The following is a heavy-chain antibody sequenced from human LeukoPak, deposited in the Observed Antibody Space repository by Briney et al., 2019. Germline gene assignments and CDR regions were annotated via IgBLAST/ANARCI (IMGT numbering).Heavy chain of an antibody. CDR3: ARGPSYYCSSTSCQSPADY. CDR1: GYTFTSYY. V-gene: IGHV1-2*02. CDR2: INPNNGGT. Sequence: ASVKVSCKASGYTFTSYYMHWVRQAPGQGLEWMGWINPNNGGTNYAQKFQGRVTMTRDTSISTAYMELSRLRSDDTAVYYCARGPSYYCSSTSCQSPADYWGQGTLVTVSS. D-gene: IGHD2-2*01. J-gene: IGHJ4*02.